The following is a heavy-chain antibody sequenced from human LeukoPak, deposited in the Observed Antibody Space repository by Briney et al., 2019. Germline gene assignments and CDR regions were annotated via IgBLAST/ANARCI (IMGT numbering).Heavy chain of an antibody. D-gene: IGHD4-23*01. Sequence: SETLSLTCTVSGGSISSYYWSWIRQPPGKGLEWIGYIYYSGITNYNPSLKSRVTISVDTSKNQFSLKLSSVTAEDTAVYYCARGPSPDYGGLEDWFDPWGQGTLVTVSS. CDR2: IYYSGIT. CDR3: ARGPSPDYGGLEDWFDP. J-gene: IGHJ5*02. CDR1: GGSISSYY. V-gene: IGHV4-59*01.